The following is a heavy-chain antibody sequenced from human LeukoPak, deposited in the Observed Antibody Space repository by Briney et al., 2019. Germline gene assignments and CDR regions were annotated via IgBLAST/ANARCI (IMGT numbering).Heavy chain of an antibody. Sequence: PGGSLRLSCAASGFTFTLYSMNWVRQAPGKGLEWVSSISSISTYIYYADSMKGRFTISRDNAKNSLYLQMNSLRAEDTAVYYCAELGITMIGGVWGKGTTVTISS. J-gene: IGHJ6*04. CDR2: ISSISTYI. CDR3: AELGITMIGGV. D-gene: IGHD3-10*02. CDR1: GFTFTLYS. V-gene: IGHV3-21*01.